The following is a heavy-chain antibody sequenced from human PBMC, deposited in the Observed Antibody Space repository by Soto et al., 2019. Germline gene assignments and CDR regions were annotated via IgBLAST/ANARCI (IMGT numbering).Heavy chain of an antibody. CDR2: IYYSGST. J-gene: IGHJ6*02. V-gene: IGHV4-30-4*01. CDR1: GGAISSGDYY. CDR3: ARDPVTTLSYGMDV. Sequence: SETLSLTCTVSGGAISSGDYYWSWIRQPPGKGLEWIGYIYYSGSTYYNPSLKSRVTISVDTSKNQFSLKLSSVTAADTAVYYCARDPVTTLSYGMDVWGQGTTVTVSS. D-gene: IGHD4-17*01.